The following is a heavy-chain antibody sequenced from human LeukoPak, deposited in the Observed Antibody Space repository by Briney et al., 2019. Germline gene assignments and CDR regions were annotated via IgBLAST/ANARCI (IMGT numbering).Heavy chain of an antibody. CDR3: ARDSSDVLTGYYHF. D-gene: IGHD3-9*01. Sequence: ASVKVSCKTSGYTFNDCYVHWVRQAPAQGLEWMGWINPNSGRTNYAPKFQGRVTLTTDTSISTAYMELSGLISGDTALYYCARDSSDVLTGYYHFWGQGTLVTVSS. V-gene: IGHV1-2*02. CDR1: GYTFNDCY. CDR2: INPNSGRT. J-gene: IGHJ4*02.